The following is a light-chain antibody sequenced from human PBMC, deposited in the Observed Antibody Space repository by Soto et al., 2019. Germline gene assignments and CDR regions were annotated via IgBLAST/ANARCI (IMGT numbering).Light chain of an antibody. CDR1: SSDVGGYDY. CDR3: SSYTTSSAWV. J-gene: IGLJ3*02. V-gene: IGLV2-14*01. CDR2: EVS. Sequence: QSVLTQPASVSGSPGQSITISCSGTSSDVGGYDYVSWYQQHPGKALKLLIYEVSNRPSGVSNRFSGSKSANTASLTVSGLQAEDEADYYCSSYTTSSAWVFGGGTKLTVL.